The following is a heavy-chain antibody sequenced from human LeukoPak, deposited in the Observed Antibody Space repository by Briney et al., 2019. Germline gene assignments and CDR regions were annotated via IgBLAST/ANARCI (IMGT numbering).Heavy chain of an antibody. CDR1: GFTFSSYA. D-gene: IGHD5-24*01. CDR3: AKDPGRDGYNDFSDY. V-gene: IGHV3-23*01. Sequence: GGSLRLSCAASGFTFSSYAMSWVRQAPGKGLEWVSAISGSGGSTYYADSVKGRFTISRDNSKYTLYLQMNSLRAEDTAVYYCAKDPGRDGYNDFSDYWGQGTLVTASS. J-gene: IGHJ4*02. CDR2: ISGSGGST.